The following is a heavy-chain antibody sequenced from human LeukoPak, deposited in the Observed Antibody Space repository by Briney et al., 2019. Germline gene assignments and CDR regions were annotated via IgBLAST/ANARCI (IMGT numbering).Heavy chain of an antibody. J-gene: IGHJ4*02. V-gene: IGHV1-46*01. Sequence: ASVKVSFKASGYTFTSYYMHWVRQAPGQGLEWMGIINPSGGSTSYAQKFQGRVTMTRDMSTSTVYMELSSLRSEDTAVYYCARGTGYSLEKTLGLIYFDYWGQGTLVTVSS. CDR2: INPSGGST. CDR1: GYTFTSYY. CDR3: ARGTGYSLEKTLGLIYFDY. D-gene: IGHD5-18*01.